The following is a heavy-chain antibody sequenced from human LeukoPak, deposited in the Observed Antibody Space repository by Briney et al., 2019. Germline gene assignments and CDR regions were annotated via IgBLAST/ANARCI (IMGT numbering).Heavy chain of an antibody. CDR1: GFPFSVYS. V-gene: IGHV3-21*01. D-gene: IGHD3-22*01. CDR2: ISGSSNYV. CDR3: AKAYYDPSGYSYYFDY. J-gene: IGHJ4*02. Sequence: GGSLRLSCAASGFPFSVYSMNWVRQAPGKGLEWVSSISGSSNYVYYADSVKGRFTIPRDNAKNSLYLHMNSLRAEDTAVYYCAKAYYDPSGYSYYFDYWGQGTLVTVSS.